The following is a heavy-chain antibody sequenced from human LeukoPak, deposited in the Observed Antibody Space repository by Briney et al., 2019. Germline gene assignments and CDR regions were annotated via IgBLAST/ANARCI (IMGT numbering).Heavy chain of an antibody. CDR1: QFRFPFSHYG. Sequence: GKSLTLSCVASQFRFPFSHYGMHWVRQAPGRGLEWVAVIWSDGTNQYYADSVKVRFTISRDNSKNTVYLQMNSLRAEDTAVYFCAKDAQRGFDYSNSLEYWGQGTLVTVSS. CDR3: AKDAQRGFDYSNSLEY. CDR2: IWSDGTNQ. J-gene: IGHJ4*02. V-gene: IGHV3-33*06. D-gene: IGHD4-11*01.